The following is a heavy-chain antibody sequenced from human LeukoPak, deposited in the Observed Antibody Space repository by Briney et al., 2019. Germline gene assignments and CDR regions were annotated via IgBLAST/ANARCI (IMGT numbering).Heavy chain of an antibody. V-gene: IGHV3-7*01. Sequence: GGSLRLSYAASGLTFNSNWMSWVRQAPGKGLEWVANIKQDGSEKYYVDSVKGRFTISRDNARNSVSLQMNSLRAEDTVVYYCARDKYYDRYFDSWGQGTLVTVSS. CDR2: IKQDGSEK. CDR1: GLTFNSNW. J-gene: IGHJ4*02. D-gene: IGHD3-22*01. CDR3: ARDKYYDRYFDS.